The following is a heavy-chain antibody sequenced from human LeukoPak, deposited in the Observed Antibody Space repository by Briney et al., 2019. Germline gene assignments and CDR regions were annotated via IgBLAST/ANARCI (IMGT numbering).Heavy chain of an antibody. Sequence: GGSLRLSCAASGFTFSSYSMNWVRQAPGKGLEGVSSISSSSSYIYYADAVKGRFTISRDNAKNSLYLQMNSLRAEDTAVYYCASTRNLYCSGGSCYRYNWFDPWGQGTLVTVSP. D-gene: IGHD2-15*01. J-gene: IGHJ5*02. V-gene: IGHV3-21*01. CDR3: ASTRNLYCSGGSCYRYNWFDP. CDR1: GFTFSSYS. CDR2: ISSSSSYI.